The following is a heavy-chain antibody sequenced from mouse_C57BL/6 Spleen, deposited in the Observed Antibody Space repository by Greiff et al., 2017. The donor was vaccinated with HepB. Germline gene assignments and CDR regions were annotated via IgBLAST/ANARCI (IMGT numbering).Heavy chain of an antibody. Sequence: EVQLQQSGPELVKPGASVKISCKASGYSFTGYYMHWVKQSSEKSLEWIGEINPSTGGTSYNQKFKGKATVTVDKSSSTAYMQLKSLTSEDSAVYYCARSYYYGGDYWGQGTTLTVSS. D-gene: IGHD1-1*01. CDR3: ARSYYYGGDY. V-gene: IGHV1-43*01. CDR2: INPSTGGT. J-gene: IGHJ2*01. CDR1: GYSFTGYY.